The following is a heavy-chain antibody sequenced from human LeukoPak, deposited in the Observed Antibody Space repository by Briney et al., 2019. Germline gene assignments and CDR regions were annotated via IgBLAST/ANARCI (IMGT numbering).Heavy chain of an antibody. CDR3: TTAETGLTIFGVVID. D-gene: IGHD3-3*01. Sequence: PGGSLRLSCAASGFTFSNAWMSWVRQAPGKGLEWVGRIKSKTDGGTTDYAAPVKGRFTISRDDSKNTLYLQINSLKTEDTAVYYCTTAETGLTIFGVVIDWGQGTLVTVSS. J-gene: IGHJ4*02. CDR1: GFTFSNAW. CDR2: IKSKTDGGTT. V-gene: IGHV3-15*01.